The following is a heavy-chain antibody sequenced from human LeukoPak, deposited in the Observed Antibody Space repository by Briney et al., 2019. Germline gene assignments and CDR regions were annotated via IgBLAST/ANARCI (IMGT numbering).Heavy chain of an antibody. Sequence: SETLSLTCTVSGGPISSGGYYWSWIRQHPGKGLEWIGYIYYSGSTYYNPSLKSRVTISVDTSKNQFSLKLSSVTAADTAVYYCARREVVVAATPGGMDVWGQGTTVTVSS. J-gene: IGHJ6*02. V-gene: IGHV4-31*03. CDR3: ARREVVVAATPGGMDV. CDR2: IYYSGST. D-gene: IGHD2-15*01. CDR1: GGPISSGGYY.